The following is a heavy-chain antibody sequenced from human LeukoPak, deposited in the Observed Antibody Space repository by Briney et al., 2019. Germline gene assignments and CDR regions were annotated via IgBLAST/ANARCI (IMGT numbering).Heavy chain of an antibody. CDR3: ARGAGPIYYFDY. D-gene: IGHD6-19*01. V-gene: IGHV4-31*11. CDR1: GGSFSGYY. CDR2: IYYSGST. J-gene: IGHJ4*02. Sequence: PSETLSLTCAVYGGSFSGYYWSWIRQHPGKGLEWIGYIYYSGSTYYNPSLKSRVTISVDTSKNQFSLKLSSVTAADTAVYYCARGAGPIYYFDYWGQGTLVTVSS.